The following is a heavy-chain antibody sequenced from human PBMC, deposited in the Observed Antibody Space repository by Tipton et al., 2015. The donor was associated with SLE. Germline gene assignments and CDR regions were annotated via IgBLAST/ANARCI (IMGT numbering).Heavy chain of an antibody. Sequence: TLSLTCTVSGGSISSYYWSWIRQPPGKGLEWIGYIYYSGSTNYNPSLKSRVTISVDTSKNQFSLKLSSVTAADTAVYYCARLVSWPYYFDYWGQGTLVTVSS. V-gene: IGHV4-59*12. D-gene: IGHD6-13*01. CDR2: IYYSGST. J-gene: IGHJ4*02. CDR1: GGSISSYY. CDR3: ARLVSWPYYFDY.